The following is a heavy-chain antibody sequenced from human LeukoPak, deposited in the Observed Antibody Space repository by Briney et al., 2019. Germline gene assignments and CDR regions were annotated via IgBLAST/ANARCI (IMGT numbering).Heavy chain of an antibody. D-gene: IGHD3-3*01. CDR2: INPNSGGT. CDR3: ARAALPTYYDFWSGYVG. V-gene: IGHV1-2*02. CDR1: GFMFTKYG. J-gene: IGHJ4*02. Sequence: GASVKVSCKASGFMFTKYGISWVRQAPGQGLEWVGWINPNSGGTNYAQKFQGRVTMTRDTSISTAYMELSRLRSDDTAVYYCARAALPTYYDFWSGYVGWGQGTLVTVSS.